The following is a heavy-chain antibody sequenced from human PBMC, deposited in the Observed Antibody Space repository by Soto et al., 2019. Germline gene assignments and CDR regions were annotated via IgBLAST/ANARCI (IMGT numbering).Heavy chain of an antibody. Sequence: QVQLQESGPGLVKPSETLSLTCTVSGGSISSYYWSWIRQPPGKGLEWIGYIYYSGSTNYNPSLKSRVTISVETSKNQCSLKLSSVTAADTAVYYCARLGGSGSSDAFDIWGQGTMVTVSS. D-gene: IGHD3-10*01. V-gene: IGHV4-59*01. CDR1: GGSISSYY. J-gene: IGHJ3*02. CDR2: IYYSGST. CDR3: ARLGGSGSSDAFDI.